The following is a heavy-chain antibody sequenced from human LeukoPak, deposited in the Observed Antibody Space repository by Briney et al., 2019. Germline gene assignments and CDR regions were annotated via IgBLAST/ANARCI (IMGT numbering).Heavy chain of an antibody. CDR1: GFTFSSYE. Sequence: PGGSLRLSCAASGFTFSSYEMNWVRQAPGKGLEWVSYISSSGSTIYYADSVKGRFTISRDNAKNSLYLQMNSLRAEDTAVYYCARASTYYDFWSGSAFPFFDYWGQGTLVTVSS. V-gene: IGHV3-48*03. CDR3: ARASTYYDFWSGSAFPFFDY. J-gene: IGHJ4*02. D-gene: IGHD3-3*01. CDR2: ISSSGSTI.